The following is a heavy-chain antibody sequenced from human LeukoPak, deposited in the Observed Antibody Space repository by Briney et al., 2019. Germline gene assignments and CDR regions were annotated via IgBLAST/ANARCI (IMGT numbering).Heavy chain of an antibody. CDR3: ARSYCSSNSCYRFLDY. V-gene: IGHV4-30-4*01. CDR1: GGSISSDDYY. CDR2: IYYSGIT. J-gene: IGHJ4*02. Sequence: PSETLSLTCTVSGGSISSDDYYWSWIRQPPGKGLEWIGYIYYSGITYYNPSLKSRLTISVDTSKNKFSLKLSSVTAADTALYYCARSYCSSNSCYRFLDYWGQGTLVTVSS. D-gene: IGHD2-2*02.